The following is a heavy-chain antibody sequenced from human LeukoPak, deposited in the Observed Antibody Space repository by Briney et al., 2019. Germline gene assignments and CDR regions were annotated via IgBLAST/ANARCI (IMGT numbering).Heavy chain of an antibody. J-gene: IGHJ4*02. D-gene: IGHD1-26*01. CDR2: ISTYNGDT. CDR3: ARAGNYYDFDY. Sequence: ASVKVSCKPSGYTFTDYGISWVRQAPGQGLEWMGWISTYNGDTKYAQNLQGRVTMTTDTSTTTAYLDLRSLRSDDTAMYYCARAGNYYDFDYWGQGTLVTVSS. V-gene: IGHV1-18*04. CDR1: GYTFTDYG.